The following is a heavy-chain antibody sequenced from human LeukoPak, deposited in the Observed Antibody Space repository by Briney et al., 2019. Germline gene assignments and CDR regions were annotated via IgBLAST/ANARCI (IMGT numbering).Heavy chain of an antibody. CDR2: INPNSGGT. V-gene: IGHV1-2*06. Sequence: ASVKVSCKASGYTFTSYDINWVRQAPGQGLEWMGRINPNSGGTNYAQKFQGRVTMTRDTSISTAYMELSRLRSDDTAVYYCARDPRAHDAFDIWGQGTMVTVSS. CDR1: GYTFTSYD. D-gene: IGHD5-24*01. J-gene: IGHJ3*02. CDR3: ARDPRAHDAFDI.